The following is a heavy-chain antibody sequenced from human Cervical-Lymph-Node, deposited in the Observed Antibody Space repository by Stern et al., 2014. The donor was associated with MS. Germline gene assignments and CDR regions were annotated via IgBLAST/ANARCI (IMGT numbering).Heavy chain of an antibody. J-gene: IGHJ4*02. CDR1: GDSISSYTHY. V-gene: IGHV4-39*01. CDR2: FFYRGPP. Sequence: LQLQESGPGLVKPSETLSLTCAVSGDSISSYTHYWAWIRQPPGKGLEWIGLFFYRGPPSNHPPLKSPVTIPVDTPKNHFSLGLNSVTAADTAVYYCAKHACTGAACPFDLWGQGTLVTVSS. CDR3: AKHACTGAACPFDL. D-gene: IGHD2-8*02.